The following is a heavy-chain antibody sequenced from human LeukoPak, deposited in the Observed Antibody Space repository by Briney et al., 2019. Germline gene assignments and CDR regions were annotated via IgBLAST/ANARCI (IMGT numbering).Heavy chain of an antibody. V-gene: IGHV1-8*01. CDR2: MNPNSGNT. J-gene: IGHJ4*02. Sequence: ASVKVSCKASGYTFTSYDINWVRQATGQGLEWMGWMNPNSGNTGYAQKFQGRVTMTRNTSISTAYMELSSLRSEDTAVYYCARAGAVGATSDYWGQGTLVTVSS. D-gene: IGHD1-26*01. CDR1: GYTFTSYD. CDR3: ARAGAVGATSDY.